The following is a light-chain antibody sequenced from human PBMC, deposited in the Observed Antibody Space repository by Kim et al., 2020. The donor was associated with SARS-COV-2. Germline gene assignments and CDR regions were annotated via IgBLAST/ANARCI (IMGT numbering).Light chain of an antibody. Sequence: QPASMSGSLGQSITISCTGTSSDIGGYNLVSWYQQLPGKAPKLMIYDVTKRTSGISSRFSGSKSANTASLTISGLQAEDESDYYCCSYTSSGTLVFGGGTKLTVL. V-gene: IGLV2-14*01. CDR3: CSYTSSGTLV. CDR2: DVT. CDR1: SSDIGGYNL. J-gene: IGLJ3*02.